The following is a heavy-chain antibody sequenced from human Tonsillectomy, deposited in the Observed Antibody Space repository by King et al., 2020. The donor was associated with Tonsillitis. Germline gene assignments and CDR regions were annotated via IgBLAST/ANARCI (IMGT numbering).Heavy chain of an antibody. CDR1: GYTFTGYY. CDR2: SNPNSGVT. Sequence: VQLVESGAEVKKPGASVKVSCKASGYTFTGYYMHWVRQAPGQGLEWRGWSNPNSGVTNYAQKFQGRVTMTRDTSISTAYMVLSNLRSDDTAVFYCARDEVALDAFHIWGQGTMVTVSS. CDR3: ARDEVALDAFHI. D-gene: IGHD2-15*01. V-gene: IGHV1-2*02. J-gene: IGHJ3*02.